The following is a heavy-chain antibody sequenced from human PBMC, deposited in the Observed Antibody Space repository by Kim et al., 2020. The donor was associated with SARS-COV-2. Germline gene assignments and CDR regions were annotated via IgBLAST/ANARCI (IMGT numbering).Heavy chain of an antibody. D-gene: IGHD6-13*01. Sequence: SETLSLTCAVYGGSFSGYYWSWIRQPPGKGLEWIGEINHSGSTNYNPSLKSRVTISVDTSKNQFYLKLSSVTAADTAVYYCARGRYSSSWYGPKFSFDYWGQGTLVTVSS. CDR1: GGSFSGYY. V-gene: IGHV4-34*01. J-gene: IGHJ4*02. CDR3: ARGRYSSSWYGPKFSFDY. CDR2: INHSGST.